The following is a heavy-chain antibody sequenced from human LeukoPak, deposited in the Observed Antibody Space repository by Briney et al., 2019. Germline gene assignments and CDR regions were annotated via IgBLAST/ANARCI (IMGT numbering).Heavy chain of an antibody. J-gene: IGHJ4*02. Sequence: PGGSLRLSCVASGFIFSNYGMHWVRQAPGKGLEWLAFTRYDESRTYYADSVKGRFSISRDNSKNTLYLQMNNLRPEDTAVYSCAKERQKLVPDIDYWGQGTLVTVSS. CDR2: TRYDESRT. CDR3: AKERQKLVPDIDY. V-gene: IGHV3-30*02. CDR1: GFIFSNYG. D-gene: IGHD3-9*01.